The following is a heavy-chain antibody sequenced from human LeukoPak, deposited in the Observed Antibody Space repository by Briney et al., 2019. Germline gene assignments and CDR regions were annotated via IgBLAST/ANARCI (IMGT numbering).Heavy chain of an antibody. D-gene: IGHD2-2*02. CDR1: GFTFSDYY. J-gene: IGHJ4*02. Sequence: GGSLRLSCAASGFTFSDYYMSWLRQAPGKGLEWVAFIRYDGSNKYYADSVKGRFTISRDNSKNTLYLQMNSLRAEDTAVYYCAKDREYQLLYGENYFDYWGQGTLVTVSS. V-gene: IGHV3-30*02. CDR3: AKDREYQLLYGENYFDY. CDR2: IRYDGSNK.